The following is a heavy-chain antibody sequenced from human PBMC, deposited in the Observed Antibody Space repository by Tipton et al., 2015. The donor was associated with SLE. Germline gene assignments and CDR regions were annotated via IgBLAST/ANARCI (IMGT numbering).Heavy chain of an antibody. D-gene: IGHD6-13*01. CDR1: GGSFSGYY. V-gene: IGHV4-34*01. J-gene: IGHJ4*02. CDR3: ARGRGSSFDY. Sequence: GLVKPSETLSLTCAVYGGSFSGYYWSWIRQPPGKGLEWIGEINHSGSTNYNPSLKSRVTISVDTSKNQFSLKLSSVTAADTAVYYCARGRGSSFDYWGQGTLVTVSS. CDR2: INHSGST.